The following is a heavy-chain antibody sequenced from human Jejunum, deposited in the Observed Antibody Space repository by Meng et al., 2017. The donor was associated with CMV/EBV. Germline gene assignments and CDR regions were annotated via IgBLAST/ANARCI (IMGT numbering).Heavy chain of an antibody. V-gene: IGHV3-21*03. Sequence: FAFSSYSMHWVRQAPGKGLEWVSSISNSGTFIYYANSMKGRFTISRDNAKNSLYLQMNSLRAEDTAVYYCVRGSVRGIASAGAMVDWGQGTLVTVSS. D-gene: IGHD6-13*01. CDR3: VRGSVRGIASAGAMVD. J-gene: IGHJ4*02. CDR2: ISNSGTFI. CDR1: FAFSSYS.